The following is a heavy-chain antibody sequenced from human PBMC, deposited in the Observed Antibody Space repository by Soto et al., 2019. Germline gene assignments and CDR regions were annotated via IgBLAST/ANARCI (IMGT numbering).Heavy chain of an antibody. CDR1: SGSISSSNW. J-gene: IGHJ4*01. V-gene: IGHV4-4*02. Sequence: QVQLQESGPGLVKPSGTLSLTCAVSSGSISSSNWWSWVRQPPGKGLEWIGEIYHSGSTNYNKSLKSRVTISVYNSKNQFSLKLSSVTDEDTAVYYCSSRAAGDRWEFAYWGQGTLVTVSS. CDR3: SSRAAGDRWEFAY. CDR2: IYHSGST. D-gene: IGHD6-25*01.